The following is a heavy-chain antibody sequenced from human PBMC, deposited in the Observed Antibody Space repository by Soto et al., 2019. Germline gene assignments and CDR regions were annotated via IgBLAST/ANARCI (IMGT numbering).Heavy chain of an antibody. Sequence: SETLSLTCAVSGGSISSSNWWSWVRQPPGKGLEWIGEIYHSGSTNYNPSLKSRVTISVDKSKNQFSLKLSSVTAADTAVYYCATTPKNIVVVPAAIGYAFDIWGQGTMVTVSS. J-gene: IGHJ3*02. CDR1: GGSISSSNW. V-gene: IGHV4-4*02. CDR2: IYHSGST. D-gene: IGHD2-2*01. CDR3: ATTPKNIVVVPAAIGYAFDI.